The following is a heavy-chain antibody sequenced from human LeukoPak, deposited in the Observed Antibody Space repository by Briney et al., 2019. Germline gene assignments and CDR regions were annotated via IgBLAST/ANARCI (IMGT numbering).Heavy chain of an antibody. J-gene: IGHJ4*02. CDR1: GLTFSSHV. CDR2: IPSDGSDK. V-gene: IGHV3-30*02. Sequence: PGGSLRLSCAVSGLTFSSHVVHWVRQAPGKGLEWVAFIPSDGSDKYYADSVKGRFTISRDNSKNTVYLQMNRLTTDDTAVYYCASRPRNSWGGPFDYWGQGTLVVVSS. CDR3: ASRPRNSWGGPFDY. D-gene: IGHD2-21*01.